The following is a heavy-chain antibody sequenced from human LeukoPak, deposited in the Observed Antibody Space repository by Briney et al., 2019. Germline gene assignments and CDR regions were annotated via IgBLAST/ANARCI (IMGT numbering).Heavy chain of an antibody. CDR2: IKQDGSEK. CDR1: GFTFSSYW. D-gene: IGHD5-18*01. Sequence: PGGSLRLSCAASGFTFSSYWMSWVRQAPGKGLEWVANIKQDGSEKYYVDSVNGRFAISRDNAQNSLYLQMNSLRAEDTAVYYCAKGSAGYGYGDWGQGTLVTVSS. CDR3: AKGSAGYGYGD. V-gene: IGHV3-7*01. J-gene: IGHJ4*02.